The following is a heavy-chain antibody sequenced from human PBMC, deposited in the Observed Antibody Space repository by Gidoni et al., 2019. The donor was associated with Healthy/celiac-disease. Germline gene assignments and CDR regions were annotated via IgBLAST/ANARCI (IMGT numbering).Heavy chain of an antibody. CDR1: GFTFSSYS. D-gene: IGHD2-15*01. CDR2: ISSSSSSI. V-gene: IGHV3-21*01. CDR3: ASRLLAATDY. J-gene: IGHJ4*02. Sequence: EVQLVESGGGLVKPGGSLRLSCAASGFTFSSYSMNWVRQAPGKGLEWVSSISSSSSSIYYANSVKGRFTISRDNAKNSRYLRMHSLRAEDTAVYYCASRLLAATDYWGQGTLVTVSS.